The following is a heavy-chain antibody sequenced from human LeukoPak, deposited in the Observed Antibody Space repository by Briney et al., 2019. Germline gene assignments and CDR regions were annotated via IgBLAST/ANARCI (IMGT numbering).Heavy chain of an antibody. J-gene: IGHJ4*02. CDR2: FDPEDGET. D-gene: IGHD6-19*01. CDR3: ATGLIAVAGVDY. V-gene: IGHV1-24*01. Sequence: AASVKVSCKVSGYTLTELSMHWVRQAPGKGLEWMGGFDPEDGETIYAQKFQGRVTMTEDTSTDTAYMELSSLGSEDTAVYYCATGLIAVAGVDYWGQGILVTVSS. CDR1: GYTLTELS.